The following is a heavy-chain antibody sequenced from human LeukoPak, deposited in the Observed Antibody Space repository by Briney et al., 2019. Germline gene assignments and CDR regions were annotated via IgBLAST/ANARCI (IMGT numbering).Heavy chain of an antibody. V-gene: IGHV3-33*01. CDR3: ARELFGSGSCPDY. Sequence: PGKSLRLSCTVPGFTFSSYSIHWIRQAPGKGLEWVALVWHDGSNRYYADSVKGRFTISRDNSKNTVYLQMNRLRAEDTAVYYCARELFGSGSCPDYWGEGTLVTVSS. CDR2: VWHDGSNR. D-gene: IGHD3-10*01. J-gene: IGHJ4*02. CDR1: GFTFSSYS.